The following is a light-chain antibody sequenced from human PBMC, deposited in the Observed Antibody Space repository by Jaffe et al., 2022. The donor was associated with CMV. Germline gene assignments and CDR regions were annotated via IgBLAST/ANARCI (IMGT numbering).Light chain of an antibody. Sequence: EIVLTQSPVTLSLSPGESATLSCRASQSVGYYLAWYQQKPGQAPRLLIYDASNRATGIPARFSGSGSGTDFTLTISSLEPEDFAVYYCQQRSTRPPSLTFGGGTRVQIK. V-gene: IGKV3-11*01. CDR1: QSVGYY. J-gene: IGKJ4*01. CDR2: DAS. CDR3: QQRSTRPPSLT.